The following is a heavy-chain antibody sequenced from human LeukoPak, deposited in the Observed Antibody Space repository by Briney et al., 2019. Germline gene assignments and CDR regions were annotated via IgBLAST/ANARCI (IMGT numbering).Heavy chain of an antibody. CDR2: INHSGST. V-gene: IGHV4-34*01. CDR3: ARVRGYYDSSGYSPRGYFQH. J-gene: IGHJ1*01. D-gene: IGHD3-22*01. Sequence: SETLSLTCAVYGGSFSGYYWSWIRQPPGKGLEWIGEINHSGSTNYSPSLKSRVTISVDTSKNQFSLKLSSVTAADTAVYYCARVRGYYDSSGYSPRGYFQHWGQGTLGTVSS. CDR1: GGSFSGYY.